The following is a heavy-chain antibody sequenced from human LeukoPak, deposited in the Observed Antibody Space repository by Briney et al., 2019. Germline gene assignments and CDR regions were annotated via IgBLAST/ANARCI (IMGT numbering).Heavy chain of an antibody. V-gene: IGHV3-7*02. CDR3: AQLLLGNWFDP. CDR1: GFTFGRHW. D-gene: IGHD2-2*01. CDR2: IKQDGSQR. J-gene: IGHJ5*02. Sequence: GGSLRLSCAASGFTFGRHWMSWVRQAPGKGPEWVANIKQDGSQRYYVDSVKGRFTISRDNGRNSLFLQMNSLRAEDTAVYYCAQLLLGNWFDPWGQGTLVTVSS.